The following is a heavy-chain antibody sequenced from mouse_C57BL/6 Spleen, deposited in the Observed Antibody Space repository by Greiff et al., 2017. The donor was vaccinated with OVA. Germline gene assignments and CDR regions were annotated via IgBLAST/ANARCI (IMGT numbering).Heavy chain of an antibody. J-gene: IGHJ4*01. CDR2: INPSNGGT. V-gene: IGHV1-53*01. CDR1: GYTFTSYW. D-gene: IGHD2-12*01. CDR3: ARGVIRRDDAMDY. Sequence: QVQLQQPGTELVKPGASVKLSCKASGYTFTSYWMYWVKQRPGQGLEWIGNINPSNGGTNYNEKFKSKATLTVDTSSSTAYLQLSSLTSEDSAVYYCARGVIRRDDAMDYWGQGTSVTVSS.